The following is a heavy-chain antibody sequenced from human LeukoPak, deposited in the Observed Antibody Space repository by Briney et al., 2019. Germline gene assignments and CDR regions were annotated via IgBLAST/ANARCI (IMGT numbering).Heavy chain of an antibody. CDR3: ARWAQWTGDY. V-gene: IGHV5-51*01. CDR1: GYSFTSYW. D-gene: IGHD1-14*01. CDR2: IYPGDSDT. J-gene: IGHJ4*02. Sequence: GESLKISCKGSGYSFTSYWIGWVRQMPGKGLEGMGIIYPGDSDTRYSPSFQGQVTISADKSISTAYLQGSSLKASHTAMYYCARWAQWTGDYWGQGTLVTVSS.